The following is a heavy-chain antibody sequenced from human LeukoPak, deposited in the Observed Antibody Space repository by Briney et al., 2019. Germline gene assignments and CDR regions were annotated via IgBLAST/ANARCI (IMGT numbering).Heavy chain of an antibody. J-gene: IGHJ4*02. V-gene: IGHV3-21*01. CDR1: GFTFSSYS. CDR2: ISSSSSYI. Sequence: PGGSLRLSCAASGFTFSSYSLNWVRQAPGKGLEWVSSISSSSSYIYYADSVKGRFTISRDNVKNLLYLQLNSLRAEDTAVYYCARVQRGIAVALDYWGQGTLATVSS. CDR3: ARVQRGIAVALDY. D-gene: IGHD6-19*01.